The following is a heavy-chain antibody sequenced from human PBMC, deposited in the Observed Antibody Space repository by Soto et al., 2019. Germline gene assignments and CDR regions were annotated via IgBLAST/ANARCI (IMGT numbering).Heavy chain of an antibody. CDR2: ISGSGDST. V-gene: IGHV3-23*01. J-gene: IGHJ5*02. CDR3: AKDGNPQGP. D-gene: IGHD2-15*01. Sequence: EVQLLESGGGLVQPGGSLRLSCAASGFTFSNYGMSWVRHAPGEGLEWVSAISGSGDSTNYADSVKGRFTISRDNSKNTLYLQMNSLRAEDTAVYHCAKDGNPQGPWGQGTLVTVSS. CDR1: GFTFSNYG.